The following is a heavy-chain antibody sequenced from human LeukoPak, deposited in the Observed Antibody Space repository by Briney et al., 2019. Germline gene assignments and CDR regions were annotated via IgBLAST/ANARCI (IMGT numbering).Heavy chain of an antibody. D-gene: IGHD1-14*01. CDR3: ARDRTMTADYYYGMDV. Sequence: GGSLRLSCAASGFTFSSYEMNWVRQAPGKGLEWVSYISSSGSTIYYADSVKGRFTISRASAKNSLYLQMNSLRAEDTAVYYCARDRTMTADYYYGMDVWGQGTTVTVSS. V-gene: IGHV3-48*03. J-gene: IGHJ6*02. CDR1: GFTFSSYE. CDR2: ISSSGSTI.